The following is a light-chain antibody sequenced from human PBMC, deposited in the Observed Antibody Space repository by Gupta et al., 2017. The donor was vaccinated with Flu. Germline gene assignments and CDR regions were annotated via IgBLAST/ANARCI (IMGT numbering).Light chain of an antibody. Sequence: IQMTQSPSTLSASVGDRITITCLASQSIYSWLAWYQQKPGKAPQLLIYTASSLESGVPSRFSGSGSGTEFTLTISSLQPDDSATYYCQQYYSYSPWTFGQGTKLEIK. CDR1: QSIYSW. J-gene: IGKJ1*01. CDR3: QQYYSYSPWT. CDR2: TAS. V-gene: IGKV1-5*03.